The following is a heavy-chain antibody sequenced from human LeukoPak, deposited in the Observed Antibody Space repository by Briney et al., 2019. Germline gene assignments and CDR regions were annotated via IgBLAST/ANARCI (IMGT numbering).Heavy chain of an antibody. D-gene: IGHD5-18*01. J-gene: IGHJ4*02. V-gene: IGHV4-39*02. Sequence: IPSETLSLTCTVSGGSISTDYYYWGWIRQPPGKGLEWIGSFYYSGSTYYNAPLRSRVTISVDTSKNHFSLRLNSVTAADTAVYFCARLRGYSYGFFDYWGQGTLVTVSS. CDR3: ARLRGYSYGFFDY. CDR1: GGSISTDYYY. CDR2: FYYSGST.